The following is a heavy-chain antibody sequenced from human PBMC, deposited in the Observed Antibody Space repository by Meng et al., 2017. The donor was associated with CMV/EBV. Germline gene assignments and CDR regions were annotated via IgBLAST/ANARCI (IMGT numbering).Heavy chain of an antibody. CDR1: GFTFSSYS. D-gene: IGHD4-17*01. Sequence: GGSLRLSCAASGFTFSSYSMNWVRQAPGKGLEWVSYISSSSSSTIYYAGSVKGRFTIPRDNAKNSLYLQMNSLRAEDTAVYYCARDERESGRFTVTLRSYYYSMDVWGQGTTVTVSS. CDR2: ISSSSSSTI. J-gene: IGHJ6*02. CDR3: ARDERESGRFTVTLRSYYYSMDV. V-gene: IGHV3-48*04.